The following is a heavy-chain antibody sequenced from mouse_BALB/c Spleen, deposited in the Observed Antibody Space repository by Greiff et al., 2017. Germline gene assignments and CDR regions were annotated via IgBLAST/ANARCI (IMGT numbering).Heavy chain of an antibody. D-gene: IGHD1-1*01. V-gene: IGHV1-55*01. J-gene: IGHJ2*01. CDR3: ARPYYGYFDY. CDR1: GYNFTSYW. Sequence: VQLQQPGAELVKPGTSVKLSCKASGYNFTSYWINWVKLRPGQGLEWIGDIYPGSGSTNYNEKFKSKATLTVDTSSSTAYVQLSSLASEDSALYYCARPYYGYFDYWGQGTTLTVSS. CDR2: IYPGSGST.